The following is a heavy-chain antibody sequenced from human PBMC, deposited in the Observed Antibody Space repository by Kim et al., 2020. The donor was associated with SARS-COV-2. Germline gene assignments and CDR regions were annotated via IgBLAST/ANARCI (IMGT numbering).Heavy chain of an antibody. J-gene: IGHJ6*02. CDR1: GFTFSSYG. Sequence: GGSLRLSCAASGFTFSSYGMHWVRQAPGKGLEWVAVISYDGSNKYYADSVKGRFTISRDNSKNTLYLQMNSLRAEDTAVYYCAKDREAVVNYYGMDVWGQGTTVTVSS. D-gene: IGHD6-19*01. CDR2: ISYDGSNK. CDR3: AKDREAVVNYYGMDV. V-gene: IGHV3-30*18.